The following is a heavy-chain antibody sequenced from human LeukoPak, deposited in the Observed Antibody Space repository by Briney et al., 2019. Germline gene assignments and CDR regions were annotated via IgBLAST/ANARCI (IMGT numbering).Heavy chain of an antibody. D-gene: IGHD5-18*01. J-gene: IGHJ4*02. Sequence: SETLSLTCAVSGGSISSRNWWSWVRQPPGKGLEWIGEIYHSGSTNYNPSLKSRVTISVDKSKNQFSLKLSSVTAADTAVYYCARDQGSGQLWIFDYWGQGTLVTVSS. V-gene: IGHV4-4*02. CDR2: IYHSGST. CDR3: ARDQGSGQLWIFDY. CDR1: GGSISSRNW.